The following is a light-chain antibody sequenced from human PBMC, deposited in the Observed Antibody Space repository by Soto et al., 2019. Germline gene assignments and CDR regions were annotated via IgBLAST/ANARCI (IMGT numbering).Light chain of an antibody. CDR3: QQRSDWHRT. J-gene: IGKJ1*01. CDR1: QSVSSN. V-gene: IGKV3-11*01. Sequence: EVVLTQSPATLSLSPWERATLSCRASQSVSSNLAWYQQKPVQAPRLLIYGASNRATGIPARFSGSGSGTDFTLTISSLEPEDFAVYYCQQRSDWHRTFGQGTKVDIK. CDR2: GAS.